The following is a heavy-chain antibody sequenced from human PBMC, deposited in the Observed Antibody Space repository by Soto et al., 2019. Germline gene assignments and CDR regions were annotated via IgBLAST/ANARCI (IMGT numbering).Heavy chain of an antibody. CDR1: GFTFSTYA. D-gene: IGHD1-7*01. J-gene: IGHJ6*03. CDR3: AKGELDYYYYMDV. CDR2: ISSGGAST. V-gene: IGHV3-23*01. Sequence: GSLRLSCAASGFTFSTYAMSWVRQAPGKGLEWVSTISSGGASTYYADSVKGRFTISRDNSKNTYLQLNSLRGEDTAIYYCAKGELDYYYYMDVWGKGTTVTVSS.